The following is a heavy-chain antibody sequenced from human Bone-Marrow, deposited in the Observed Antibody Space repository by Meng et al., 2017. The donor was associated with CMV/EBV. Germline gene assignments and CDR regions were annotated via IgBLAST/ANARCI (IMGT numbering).Heavy chain of an antibody. D-gene: IGHD1-14*01. CDR2: IGCVGGRI. V-gene: IGHV3-48*03. Sequence: GESLKISCAASGFTFSSYEINWVRQAPGRGLEWVSCIGCVGGRIFYADSVKGRFTISRNNAKDSVYLQMNSLRAEVTAVYYCARDPGEGSYGMDVWGRGTAVTVSS. CDR1: GFTFSSYE. CDR3: ARDPGEGSYGMDV. J-gene: IGHJ6*02.